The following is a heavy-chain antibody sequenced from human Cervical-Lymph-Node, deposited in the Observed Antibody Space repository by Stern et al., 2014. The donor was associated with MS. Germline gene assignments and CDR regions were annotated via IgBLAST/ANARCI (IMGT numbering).Heavy chain of an antibody. D-gene: IGHD7-27*01. J-gene: IGHJ3*02. Sequence: QMQLVQSGGGLVKPGGSLRLSCTASGFTFSDYYMHWIRQAPGKGLELLSYISLSGSTIDYADSVKGRFTISRDNAKNSLYLQMNSLRAEDTAVYFCARGFNWGSAFDIWGQGTMVTVSS. CDR1: GFTFSDYY. CDR2: ISLSGSTI. CDR3: ARGFNWGSAFDI. V-gene: IGHV3-11*01.